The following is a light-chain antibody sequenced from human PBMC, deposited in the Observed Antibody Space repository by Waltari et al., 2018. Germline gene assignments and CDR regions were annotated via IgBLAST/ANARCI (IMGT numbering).Light chain of an antibody. J-gene: IGLJ1*01. CDR3: SSYTSSSTLFV. CDR2: AVS. Sequence: QSALTQPASVSGSPGQSITISCTGTSSDLGGYNYVSWYQQHPGKAPKLMIYAVSNRTSGVSNRFSGSKSGNTASLTISGLQAEDDADYYCSSYTSSSTLFVFGTGTKVTVL. CDR1: SSDLGGYNY. V-gene: IGLV2-14*03.